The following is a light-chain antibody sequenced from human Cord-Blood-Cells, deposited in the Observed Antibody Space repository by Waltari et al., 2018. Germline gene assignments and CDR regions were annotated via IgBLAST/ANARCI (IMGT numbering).Light chain of an antibody. V-gene: IGKV1-39*01. J-gene: IGKJ2*01. CDR3: QQSYSTPYT. Sequence: DIQMTQSPSSLSASVGDRVTITCRASQSISSYLNWYQQKPGKAPNLLIYAASSLQSGVPSRFSGSGSGTEFTLTISRLQPEDFATYYCQQSYSTPYTFGQGTKLEMK. CDR2: AAS. CDR1: QSISSY.